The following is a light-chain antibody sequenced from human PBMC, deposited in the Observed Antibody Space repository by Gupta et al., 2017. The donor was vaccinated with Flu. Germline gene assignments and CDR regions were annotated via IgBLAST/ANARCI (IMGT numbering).Light chain of an antibody. CDR2: QDD. CDR1: TLGNKF. Sequence: SYELTQPPLVSVSPGRTASITCSGDTLGNKFTFWYQHKAGQSPVLVIYQDDKRPSGIPQRFSGSNSGNTATLTISGTQAVDEAEYYCQAWDSGTVVFGGGTKLTVV. J-gene: IGLJ2*01. V-gene: IGLV3-1*01. CDR3: QAWDSGTVV.